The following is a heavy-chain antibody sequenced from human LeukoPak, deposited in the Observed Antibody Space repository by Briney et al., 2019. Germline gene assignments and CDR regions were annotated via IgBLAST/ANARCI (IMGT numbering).Heavy chain of an antibody. Sequence: SETLSLTCTVSGDSISRSSYYWGWIRQPPGKGLEWIGEINHSGSTNYNPSLKSRVTISVDTSKNQFSLKLSSVTAADTAVYYCARGGYSSGWYSGQDAFDIWGQGTMVTASS. CDR1: GDSISRSSYY. CDR2: INHSGST. V-gene: IGHV4-39*07. J-gene: IGHJ3*02. D-gene: IGHD6-19*01. CDR3: ARGGYSSGWYSGQDAFDI.